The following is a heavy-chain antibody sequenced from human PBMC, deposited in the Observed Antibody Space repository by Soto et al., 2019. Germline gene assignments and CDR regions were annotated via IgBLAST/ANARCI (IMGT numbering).Heavy chain of an antibody. V-gene: IGHV1-2*04. D-gene: IGHD3-10*01. CDR1: GYTFTGYY. Sequence: ASVKVSCKASGYTFTGYYMHWVRQAPGQGLEWMGWINPNSGGTNYAQKFQGWVTMTRDTSISTAYMELSRLRSDDTAVYYCARDRPDYYGSGFYYYYGMDVWGQGTTVTVSS. J-gene: IGHJ6*02. CDR2: INPNSGGT. CDR3: ARDRPDYYGSGFYYYYGMDV.